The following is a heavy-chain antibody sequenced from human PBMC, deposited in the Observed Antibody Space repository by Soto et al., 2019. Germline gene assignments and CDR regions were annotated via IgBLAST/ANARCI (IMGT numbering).Heavy chain of an antibody. CDR2: ISGSGGST. Sequence: EVQLLESGGGLVQPGGSLRLSCAASGFTFSSYAMSWVRQAPGKGLEWVSAISGSGGSTYYADSVKGRFTISRDNSKNTLYLQMNSLRAEDTAVYYCAKSNTRTPQLYKEQGYWGQGTLVTVSS. V-gene: IGHV3-23*01. J-gene: IGHJ4*02. CDR3: AKSNTRTPQLYKEQGY. D-gene: IGHD6-13*01. CDR1: GFTFSSYA.